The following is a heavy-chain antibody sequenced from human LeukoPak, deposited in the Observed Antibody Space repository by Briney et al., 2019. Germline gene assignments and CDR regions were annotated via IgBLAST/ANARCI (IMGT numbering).Heavy chain of an antibody. J-gene: IGHJ4*02. CDR3: ARAPPMDYGDYEFDY. Sequence: ASVKVSCKASGYTFTGYYMHWVRQAPGQGLEWMGWINPNSGGTNYAQKFQGRVTMTRDTSISTAYMELSRLRSDDTAVYYCARAPPMDYGDYEFDYWGQGTLVTVSS. V-gene: IGHV1-2*02. D-gene: IGHD4-17*01. CDR2: INPNSGGT. CDR1: GYTFTGYY.